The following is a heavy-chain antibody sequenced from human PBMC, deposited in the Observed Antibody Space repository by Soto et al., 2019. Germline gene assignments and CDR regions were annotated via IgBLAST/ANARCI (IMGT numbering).Heavy chain of an antibody. CDR1: GGSISSGGYS. D-gene: IGHD4-17*01. CDR3: ASSMTTVTTFDY. J-gene: IGHJ4*02. CDR2: IYPSGST. Sequence: QLQLQESGSGLVKPSQTLSLTCAVSGGSISSGGYSWSWIRQPPGKGLEWIGYIYPSGSTYYNPCLKRRVTISVDRYKNQFSLKLSSVTAAHTAVYYCASSMTTVTTFDYRGQGTLVTVSS. V-gene: IGHV4-30-2*01.